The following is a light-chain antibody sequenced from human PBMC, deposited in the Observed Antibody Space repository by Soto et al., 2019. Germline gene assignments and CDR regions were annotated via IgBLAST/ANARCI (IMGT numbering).Light chain of an antibody. V-gene: IGLV2-14*01. CDR2: GVS. Sequence: QSALTQPASVSGSPGQSITISCTGTSSDIGGYNYVSWYQQHPGKAPKLMIYGVSNRPSGVSSRFSGSKSGNTASLTISGLQAEDEADYYCTSYTSGSALVVFGGGTKLTVL. CDR3: TSYTSGSALVV. CDR1: SSDIGGYNY. J-gene: IGLJ2*01.